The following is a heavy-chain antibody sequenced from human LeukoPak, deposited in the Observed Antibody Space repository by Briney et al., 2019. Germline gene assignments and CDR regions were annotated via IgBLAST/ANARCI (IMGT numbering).Heavy chain of an antibody. D-gene: IGHD5-18*01. CDR3: ARDGSGGYSYGSHYYYGMDV. CDR2: INPNSGGT. CDR1: GYNFPAYF. Sequence: ASVKVSCKAAGYNFPAYFIHWVRQAPGQGLEWMGWINPNSGGTNYAQKFQGRVTMTRDTSISTAYMELSRLRSDDTAVYYCARDGSGGYSYGSHYYYGMDVWGQGTTVTVSS. J-gene: IGHJ6*02. V-gene: IGHV1-2*02.